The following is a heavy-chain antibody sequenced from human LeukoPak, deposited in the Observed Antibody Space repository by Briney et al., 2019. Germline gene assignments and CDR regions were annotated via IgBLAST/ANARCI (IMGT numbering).Heavy chain of an antibody. CDR2: TSGSGGGT. D-gene: IGHD6-13*01. Sequence: GGSLRLSCAASGFTFSTYGMSWVRQAPGKGLEWVSATSGSGGGTYFADSVKGRFTISRDNSKNTLFLQMDSLRADDTAVYYCAKHSSSWHYFDYWGQGTLVTVSS. J-gene: IGHJ4*02. V-gene: IGHV3-23*01. CDR1: GFTFSTYG. CDR3: AKHSSSWHYFDY.